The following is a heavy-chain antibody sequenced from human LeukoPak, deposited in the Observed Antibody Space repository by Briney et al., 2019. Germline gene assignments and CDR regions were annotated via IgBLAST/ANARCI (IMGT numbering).Heavy chain of an antibody. CDR1: GSTLGSYA. CDR2: VSGLDGTT. V-gene: IGHV3-23*01. D-gene: IGHD3-10*01. J-gene: IGHJ5*02. CDR3: AKEHSGSYPDPNRENWFDP. Sequence: GGSLRLSCAASGSTLGSYAMSWVRQAPGKGLEWVSSVSGLDGTTFYAVSVKGRFTISRDSSKNTLYLQMNSLRAEDTAVYYCAKEHSGSYPDPNRENWFDPWGQGTLVTVSS.